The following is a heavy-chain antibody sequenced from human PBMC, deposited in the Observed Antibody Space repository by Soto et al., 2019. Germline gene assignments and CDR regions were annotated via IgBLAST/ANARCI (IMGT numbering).Heavy chain of an antibody. V-gene: IGHV3-30-3*01. CDR3: ARDVTPRIAAAGYYYYGMDV. D-gene: IGHD6-13*01. CDR1: GFTFSSYA. CDR2: ISHDGSNK. J-gene: IGHJ6*02. Sequence: PGGSLRLSCAASGFTFSSYAMHWVRQAPGKGLEWVAVISHDGSNKYYADSVKGRFTISRDNSKNTLYLQMNSLRAEDTAVYYCARDVTPRIAAAGYYYYGMDVWGQGTTVTVSS.